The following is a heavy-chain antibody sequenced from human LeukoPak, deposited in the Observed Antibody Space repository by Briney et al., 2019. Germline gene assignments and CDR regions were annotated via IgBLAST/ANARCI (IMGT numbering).Heavy chain of an antibody. J-gene: IGHJ5*02. CDR3: AREYCSSSSCSGGWWFDP. CDR2: MNANNGNT. Sequence: GASVKVSCKASGYTFTSDINWVRQATGQGLEWMGWMNANNGNTGYAQKFQGRVTMTRDTSISTAYMELTSLRSGDTAVYYCAREYCSSSSCSGGWWFDPWGQGTLVTVSS. D-gene: IGHD2-2*01. CDR1: GYTFTSD. V-gene: IGHV1-8*01.